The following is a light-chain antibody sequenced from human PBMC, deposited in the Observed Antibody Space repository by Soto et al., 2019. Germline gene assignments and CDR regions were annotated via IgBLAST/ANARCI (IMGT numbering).Light chain of an antibody. CDR1: SSDVGGYNY. V-gene: IGLV2-8*01. CDR3: SSYAGSSNV. CDR2: EVN. J-gene: IGLJ1*01. Sequence: LTQPPSASGSPGQSVAISCTGTSSDVGGYNYVSWYQQHPGKAPKLMIYEVNKRPSGVPDRFSGSKSGNTASLTVSGLQAEDEADYYCSSYAGSSNVFGTGTKVT.